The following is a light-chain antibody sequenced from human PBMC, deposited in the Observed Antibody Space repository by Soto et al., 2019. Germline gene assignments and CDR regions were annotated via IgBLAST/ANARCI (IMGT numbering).Light chain of an antibody. CDR3: KSYAGSNTYV. V-gene: IGLV2-8*01. CDR1: KNDIGVYDF. J-gene: IGLJ1*01. CDR2: EVV. Sequence: QSVLTQPPSASGSPGQSVTISCTGTKNDIGVYDFVSWYQHHPGKAPRLIIYEVVQRPSGVPDRFSGSKPGNTASLTVSGLQAADEGDYFCKSYAGSNTYVFGSGTKLTVL.